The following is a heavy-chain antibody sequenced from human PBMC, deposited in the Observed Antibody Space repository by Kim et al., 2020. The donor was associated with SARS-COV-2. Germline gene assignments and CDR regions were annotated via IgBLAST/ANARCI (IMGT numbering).Heavy chain of an antibody. D-gene: IGHD6-13*01. CDR3: ARGRPRSYSSSWYSDWFDP. V-gene: IGHV4-34*01. J-gene: IGHJ5*02. Sequence: SRVTISVDTSKNQFSLKLSSVTAADTAVYYCARGRPRSYSSSWYSDWFDPWGQGTLVTVSS.